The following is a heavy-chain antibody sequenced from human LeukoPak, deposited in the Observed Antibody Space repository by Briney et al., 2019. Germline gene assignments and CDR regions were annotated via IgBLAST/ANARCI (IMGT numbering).Heavy chain of an antibody. Sequence: GGSLRLSCAASGFTFSRYDMHWVRQATGKGLEWVSGIGTAGDTYYPGSVKGRFTISRENAKNSLYLQMNSLRAGDTAVYYCARVGLDYYYGMDVWGQGTTVTVSS. J-gene: IGHJ6*02. CDR1: GFTFSRYD. V-gene: IGHV3-13*01. CDR3: ARVGLDYYYGMDV. CDR2: IGTAGDT.